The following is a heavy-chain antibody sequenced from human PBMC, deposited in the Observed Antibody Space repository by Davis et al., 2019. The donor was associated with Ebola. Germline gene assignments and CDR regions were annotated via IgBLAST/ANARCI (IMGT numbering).Heavy chain of an antibody. J-gene: IGHJ4*02. CDR1: GFTFSTYS. V-gene: IGHV3-48*02. Sequence: GGSLRLSCAASGFTFSTYSMNWVRQAPGKGLEWVSYISSSSSTIYYADSVKGRFTISRDNAKNSLYLQMNSLRDEDTAVYYCARVGKGSSWYEGTPLDYWGQGTLVTVSS. D-gene: IGHD6-13*01. CDR3: ARVGKGSSWYEGTPLDY. CDR2: ISSSSSTI.